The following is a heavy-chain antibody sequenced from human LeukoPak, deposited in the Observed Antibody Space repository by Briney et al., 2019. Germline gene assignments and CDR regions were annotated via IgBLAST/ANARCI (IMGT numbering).Heavy chain of an antibody. CDR1: GFSFSTYW. V-gene: IGHV3-7*05. CDR2: IKQDGSDK. CDR3: ARDYGGNLDY. Sequence: TGGSLRLSCAASGFSFSTYWMAWVRQAPGKGLEWVANIKQDGSDKNYVDSVKGRFTISRDNGKNSLFLQMNSLRVEDTAVYYCARDYGGNLDYWGQGTLVTVSS. D-gene: IGHD4-23*01. J-gene: IGHJ4*02.